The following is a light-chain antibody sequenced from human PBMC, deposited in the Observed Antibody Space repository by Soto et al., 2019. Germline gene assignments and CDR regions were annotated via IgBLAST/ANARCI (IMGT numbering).Light chain of an antibody. J-gene: IGKJ2*01. CDR2: GAS. CDR1: QSISSSY. CDR3: PQYGSSPPYT. V-gene: IGKV3-20*01. Sequence: EIVLTQSPGTLSLSPGERATLSCRSSQSISSSYLAWYQQKPGQAPRLLIYGASSRATGIPDRFSGSGSGTDFSLTISRLAPEDFAVYYCPQYGSSPPYTFGQWTKLEIK.